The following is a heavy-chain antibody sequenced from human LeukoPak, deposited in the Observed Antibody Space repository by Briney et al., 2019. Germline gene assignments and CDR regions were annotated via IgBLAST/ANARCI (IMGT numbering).Heavy chain of an antibody. CDR1: GYTFTSYG. CDR2: ISAYNGNT. J-gene: IGHJ4*02. Sequence: ASVKVFCKASGYTFTSYGISWVRQAPGQGLEWMGWISAYNGNTNYAQKLQGRVTMTTDTSTSTAYMELRSLRSDDTAVYYCASTPDCSGGSCYFDYWGQGTLVTVSS. D-gene: IGHD2-15*01. CDR3: ASTPDCSGGSCYFDY. V-gene: IGHV1-18*01.